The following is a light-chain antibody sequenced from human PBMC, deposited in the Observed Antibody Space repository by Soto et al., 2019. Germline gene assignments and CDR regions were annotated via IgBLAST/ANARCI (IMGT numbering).Light chain of an antibody. CDR2: AAS. Sequence: DSQMTQSPSSRSASVGDRVTITCRASQSISSYLNWYQQKPGKAPKLLIYAASSLQSGVPSRFSGSGSGTDFTLTISSLQPEDFATYYCQQSYSTPYTFGQGTKVDIK. V-gene: IGKV1-39*01. CDR3: QQSYSTPYT. J-gene: IGKJ2*01. CDR1: QSISSY.